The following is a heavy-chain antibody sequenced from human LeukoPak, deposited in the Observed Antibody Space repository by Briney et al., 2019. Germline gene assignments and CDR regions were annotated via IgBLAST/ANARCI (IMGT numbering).Heavy chain of an antibody. J-gene: IGHJ5*02. V-gene: IGHV3-7*01. Sequence: GRSLRLSCAASGFTLNIYWMSWVRQAPGKGLEWVANIKQDGSEKNYVDSVKGRFTISRDNAKNSLYLQMNSLRAEDTAVYYCARVRGESPRWFDPWGQGTLVTVSS. CDR1: GFTLNIYW. CDR2: IKQDGSEK. CDR3: ARVRGESPRWFDP. D-gene: IGHD3-10*01.